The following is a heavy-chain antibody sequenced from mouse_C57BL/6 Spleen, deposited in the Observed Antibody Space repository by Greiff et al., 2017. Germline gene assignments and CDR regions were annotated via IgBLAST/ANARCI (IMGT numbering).Heavy chain of an antibody. V-gene: IGHV1-64*01. J-gene: IGHJ4*01. CDR1: GYTFTSYW. Sequence: QVQLQQSGAELVKPGASVKLSCKASGYTFTSYWMHWVKQRPGQGLEWIGMIHPNSGSTNYNEKFKSKATLTVDKSSSTAYMQLSSLTSEDSAVYYCARKGGSYVDAMDYWGQGTSVTVSS. CDR3: ARKGGSYVDAMDY. CDR2: IHPNSGST. D-gene: IGHD1-1*02.